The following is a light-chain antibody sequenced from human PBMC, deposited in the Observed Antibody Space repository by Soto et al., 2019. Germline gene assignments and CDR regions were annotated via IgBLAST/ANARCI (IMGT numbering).Light chain of an antibody. CDR1: SSDFGSYSV. CDR2: EGT. J-gene: IGLJ3*02. CDR3: HSYVRSTLV. Sequence: QSALTQPASVSGSPGQSITISCTGTSSDFGSYSVVSWYQQHPGKAPKLLIYEGTKRPSGVSNRFSGSESGNTASLTISVLQAEDEADYYCHSYVRSTLVFGGGTKLTVL. V-gene: IGLV2-23*01.